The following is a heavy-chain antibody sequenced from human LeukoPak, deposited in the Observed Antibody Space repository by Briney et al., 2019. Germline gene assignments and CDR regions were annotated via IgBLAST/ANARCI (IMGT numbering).Heavy chain of an antibody. D-gene: IGHD3-22*01. CDR2: INPDTGTT. J-gene: IGHJ4*02. CDR3: ARSYDSSAYFWNY. CDR1: GYTFTDYY. Sequence: ASVTVSCKTSGYTFTDYYMHWVRQAPGQGLEWMGWINPDTGTTNYAPKFQGRVTMTRATSISTAYMELSRLTSDDTALYFCARSYDSSAYFWNYWGQGTLVTVSS. V-gene: IGHV1-2*02.